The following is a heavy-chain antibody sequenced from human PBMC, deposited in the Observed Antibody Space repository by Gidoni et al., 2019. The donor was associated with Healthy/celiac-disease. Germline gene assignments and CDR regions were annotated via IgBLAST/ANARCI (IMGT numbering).Heavy chain of an antibody. D-gene: IGHD6-13*01. CDR1: GFTFSSYA. Sequence: EVQLVASGGGLVQPGGSLRLACSASGFTFSSYAMHWVRQAPGKGLEYVSAISSNGGSTYYADSVKGRFTSSRDNSKNTLYLQMSSLRAEDTAVYYCVKDVSSRRRSWFDPWGQGTLVTVSS. CDR3: VKDVSSRRRSWFDP. CDR2: ISSNGGST. J-gene: IGHJ5*02. V-gene: IGHV3-64D*09.